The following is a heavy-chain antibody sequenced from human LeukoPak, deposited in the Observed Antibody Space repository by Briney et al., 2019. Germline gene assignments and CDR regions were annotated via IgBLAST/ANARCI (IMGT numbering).Heavy chain of an antibody. CDR2: IYSGGST. CDR1: GFTFSSYA. Sequence: GGSLRLSCAASGFTFSSYAMHWVRQAPGKGLEWVSVIYSGGSTYYADSVKGRFTISRHNSKNTLYLQMNSLRAEDTAVYYCARETVAGTSQGFDPWGQGTLVTVSS. CDR3: ARETVAGTSQGFDP. D-gene: IGHD6-19*01. V-gene: IGHV3-53*04. J-gene: IGHJ5*02.